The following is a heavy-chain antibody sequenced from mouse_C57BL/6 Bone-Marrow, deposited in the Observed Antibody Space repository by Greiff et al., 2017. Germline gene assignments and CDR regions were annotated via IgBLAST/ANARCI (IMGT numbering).Heavy chain of an antibody. CDR1: GYTFTDYY. CDR2: INPYNGGT. Sequence: VQLQQSGPVLVKPGASVKMSCKASGYTFTDYYMNWVKQSHGKSLEWIGVINPYNGGTSYNQKFKGKATLTVDKSSSTAYMELNSLTSEGSAVYYCARRWVPFAYWGQGTLVTVSA. D-gene: IGHD2-3*01. J-gene: IGHJ3*01. V-gene: IGHV1-19*01. CDR3: ARRWVPFAY.